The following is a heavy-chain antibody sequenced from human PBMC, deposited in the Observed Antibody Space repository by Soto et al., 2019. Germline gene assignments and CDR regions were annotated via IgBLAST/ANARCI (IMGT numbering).Heavy chain of an antibody. CDR3: AKDLRDGYKSYYYYGMDV. CDR2: ISGSGGST. J-gene: IGHJ6*02. D-gene: IGHD5-12*01. Sequence: GGSLRLSCAASGFTFSSYAMSWVRQAPGKGLEWVSAISGSGGSTYYADSVKGRFTISRDNSKNTLYLQMNSLRAEDTAVYYCAKDLRDGYKSYYYYGMDVWGQGTTVTVSS. V-gene: IGHV3-23*01. CDR1: GFTFSSYA.